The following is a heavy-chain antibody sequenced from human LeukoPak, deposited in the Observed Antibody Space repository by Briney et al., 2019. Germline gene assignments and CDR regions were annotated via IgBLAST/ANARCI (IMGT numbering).Heavy chain of an antibody. CDR2: INSDGSST. D-gene: IGHD1-26*01. V-gene: IGHV3-74*01. CDR1: GFTFSSYW. CDR3: ASTWELGSGRSFDY. J-gene: IGHJ4*02. Sequence: GGSLRLSCAASGFTFSSYWMHWVRQAPGKGLVWVSRINSDGSSTSYADSVKGRFTISRDNAKNTLYLQMNSLRAEDTALYYCASTWELGSGRSFDYWGQGTLVTVSS.